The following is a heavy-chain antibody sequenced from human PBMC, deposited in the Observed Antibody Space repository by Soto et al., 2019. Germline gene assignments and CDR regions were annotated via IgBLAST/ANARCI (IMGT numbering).Heavy chain of an antibody. V-gene: IGHV3-30*18. J-gene: IGHJ4*02. Sequence: QVHLVESGGGVVQPGRSLRLSCAASGFTFNCYGMYWIRQAPGKGLEWVAGLAYHGRNEYYAHSVKGRFTTSRDNSNSTLFLQMNSLRPEDTAVYYCAKSYWPSINAVLTSAIDHWGRGTLVTVPS. CDR1: GFTFNCYG. CDR2: LAYHGRNE. CDR3: AKSYWPSINAVLTSAIDH. D-gene: IGHD2-2*01.